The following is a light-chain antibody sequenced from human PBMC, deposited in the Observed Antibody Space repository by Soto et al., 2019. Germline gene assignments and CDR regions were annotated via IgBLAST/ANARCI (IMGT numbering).Light chain of an antibody. V-gene: IGKV3-11*01. CDR1: QSVSSY. CDR3: QQRSNWLIT. Sequence: EIVLTQSPATLSLSPGERATLSCRASQSVSSYLAWYQQKPGQAPRLLIYDASNRATGIPARFSGSGSGTDVTHTISSLEPEDFAVYYCQQRSNWLITFGQGTRLEIK. J-gene: IGKJ5*01. CDR2: DAS.